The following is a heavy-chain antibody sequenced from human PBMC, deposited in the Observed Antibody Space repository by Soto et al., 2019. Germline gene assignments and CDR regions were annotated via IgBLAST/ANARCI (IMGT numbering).Heavy chain of an antibody. CDR2: VSSGGGT. D-gene: IGHD2-15*01. CDR1: GFTFSTYA. V-gene: IGHV3-23*01. J-gene: IGHJ4*02. Sequence: GGSLRLSCAASGFTFSTYAMGWVRQAPGKGLEWVSVVSSGGGTHYADSVKGRFTVSRDNSKNTLSLQMNSLRADDTAVYYCAKRRGAGGHFDYWGQGALVTASS. CDR3: AKRRGAGGHFDY.